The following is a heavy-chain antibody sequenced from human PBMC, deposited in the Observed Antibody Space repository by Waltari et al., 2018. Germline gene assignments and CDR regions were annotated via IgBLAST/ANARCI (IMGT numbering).Heavy chain of an antibody. V-gene: IGHV1-69*02. CDR3: ARGRTVTTVYYYYGMDV. D-gene: IGHD4-4*01. CDR2: IIPILGIA. Sequence: QVQLVQSGAEVKKPRSSVKVSCKASGGTFSSYTISWVRQAPGQGLEWMGRIIPILGIANYAQKFQGRVTITADKSTSTAYMELSSLRSEDTAVYYCARGRTVTTVYYYYGMDVWGQGTTVTVSS. J-gene: IGHJ6*02. CDR1: GGTFSSYT.